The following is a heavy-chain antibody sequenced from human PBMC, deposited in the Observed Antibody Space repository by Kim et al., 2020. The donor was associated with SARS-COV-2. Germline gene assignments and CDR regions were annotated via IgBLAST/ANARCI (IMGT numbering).Heavy chain of an antibody. V-gene: IGHV4-59*01. CDR3: AGMVWAEYYYYYGMDV. D-gene: IGHD3-10*01. Sequence: SETLSLTCTVSGGSISSYYWSWIRRPPGKGLEWIGYIYYSGSTNYNPSLKSRVTISVDTSKNQFSLKLSSVTAADTAVYYCAGMVWAEYYYYYGMDVWGQGTTVTVSS. CDR1: GGSISSYY. CDR2: IYYSGST. J-gene: IGHJ6*02.